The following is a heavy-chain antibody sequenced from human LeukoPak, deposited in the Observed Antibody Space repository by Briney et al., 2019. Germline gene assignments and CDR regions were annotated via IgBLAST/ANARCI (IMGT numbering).Heavy chain of an antibody. CDR3: VGGYSYGYGDY. D-gene: IGHD5-18*01. V-gene: IGHV3-53*01. CDR1: GFTVSSNY. CDR2: IYSGGST. J-gene: IGHJ4*02. Sequence: GGSLRLSCAASGFTVSSNYMTWVRQAPGKGLEWVSAIYSGGSTYYADSVKGRFTISRDKSKNTLYLQMNSLRGEETAVYYCVGGYSYGYGDYWGQGTLVTVSS.